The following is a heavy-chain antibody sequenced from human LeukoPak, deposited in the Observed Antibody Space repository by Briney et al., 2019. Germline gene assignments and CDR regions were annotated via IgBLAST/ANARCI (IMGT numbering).Heavy chain of an antibody. Sequence: GGSLRLSCAASGFTFSAFYMSWIRQAPGKGLEWVLVVESGGDTSYANSVKGRFTVSRDIFQNTLYLQMNNLRAEDTAVYYCARVGSYYDMDVWGQGTTVTVSS. CDR1: GFTFSAFY. V-gene: IGHV3-53*01. D-gene: IGHD3-10*01. CDR2: VESGGDT. CDR3: ARVGSYYDMDV. J-gene: IGHJ6*02.